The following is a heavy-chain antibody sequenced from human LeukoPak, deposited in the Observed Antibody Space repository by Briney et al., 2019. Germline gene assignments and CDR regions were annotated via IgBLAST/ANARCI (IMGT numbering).Heavy chain of an antibody. CDR3: ARVLYYYGSGSYSYFDY. Sequence: ASVKVSCKASGYTFTGYYMHWVRQAPGQGLEWMGWINPNSGGTNYAQKFQGRVTMTRDTSISTAYMELSRLRSDDTAVYYCARVLYYYGSGSYSYFDYWGQGTLVTVSS. CDR1: GYTFTGYY. V-gene: IGHV1-2*02. J-gene: IGHJ4*02. CDR2: INPNSGGT. D-gene: IGHD3-10*01.